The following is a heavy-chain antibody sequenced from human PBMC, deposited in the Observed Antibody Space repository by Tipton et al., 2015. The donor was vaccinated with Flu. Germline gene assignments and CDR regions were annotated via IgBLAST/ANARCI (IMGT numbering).Heavy chain of an antibody. CDR1: GDSITSRGYY. D-gene: IGHD6-13*01. CDR3: ARDSRYTSNYYYLDN. J-gene: IGHJ4*02. V-gene: IGHV4-31*02. Sequence: LRLSCTVSGDSITSRGYYWTWIRQPPGKGLEWIGYIYYSGRTHYNPTLKCRLTISRDTSQNQFSLKLTSVTAADTAVYYCARDSRYTSNYYYLDNWGQGALVTVSS. CDR2: IYYSGRT.